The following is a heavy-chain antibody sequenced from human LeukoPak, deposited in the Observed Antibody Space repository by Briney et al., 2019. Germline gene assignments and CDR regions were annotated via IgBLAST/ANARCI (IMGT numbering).Heavy chain of an antibody. V-gene: IGHV1-2*04. D-gene: IGHD6-6*01. CDR3: ARDGGAARRGFDY. J-gene: IGHJ4*02. CDR2: INPNNGGT. CDR1: GYTFTGYF. Sequence: ASVKVSCKASGYTFTGYFIQWVRQAPGQGLEWMGWINPNNGGTNYAQKFQGSVTTTRDTSINTAYMEVSRLRSDDTAVYYCARDGGAARRGFDYWGQGTLVTVSS.